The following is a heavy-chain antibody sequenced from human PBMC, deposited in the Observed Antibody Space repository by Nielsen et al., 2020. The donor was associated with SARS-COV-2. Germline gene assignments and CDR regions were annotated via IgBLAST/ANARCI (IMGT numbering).Heavy chain of an antibody. CDR3: ARDYGYADIVVVVAALVGDYGMDV. V-gene: IGHV3-74*01. CDR2: INSDGSST. CDR1: GFTFSSYW. J-gene: IGHJ6*02. D-gene: IGHD2-15*01. Sequence: GESLKISCAASGFTFSSYWMHWVRQAPGKGLVWVSRINSDGSSTSYADSVKGRFTISRDNAKNTLYLQMNSLRAEDTAVYYCARDYGYADIVVVVAALVGDYGMDVWGQGTMVTVSS.